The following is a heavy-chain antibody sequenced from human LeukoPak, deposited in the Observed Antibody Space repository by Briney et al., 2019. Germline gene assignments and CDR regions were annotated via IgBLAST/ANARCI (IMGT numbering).Heavy chain of an antibody. J-gene: IGHJ4*02. V-gene: IGHV1-18*01. CDR1: GGTFSSYA. CDR2: ISAYNGDT. CDR3: ARDPSKSSGWRAFFDY. Sequence: ASVKVSCKASGGTFSSYAISWVRQAPGQGLEWMGWISAYNGDTNYAQKFQGRVTMTTDTSTRTAYMEVRSLRSDDTAVYYCARDPSKSSGWRAFFDYWGQGILVTVSS. D-gene: IGHD6-19*01.